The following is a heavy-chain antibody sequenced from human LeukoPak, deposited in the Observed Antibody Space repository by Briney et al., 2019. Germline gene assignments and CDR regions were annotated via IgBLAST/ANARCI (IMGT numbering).Heavy chain of an antibody. J-gene: IGHJ4*02. CDR2: IQYDGRNI. CDR3: AKGVYSVFPDSRVLDY. CDR1: GFSFSSYG. V-gene: IGHV3-30*02. Sequence: GGSLRLSCAASGFSFSSYGMHWVRQAPGKGLEWVAFIQYDGRNIYYADSVKGRFTISRDNSKNTLYLQMSSLSAEDTAVYYCAKGVYSVFPDSRVLDYWGQGTLVTVSS. D-gene: IGHD5/OR15-5a*01.